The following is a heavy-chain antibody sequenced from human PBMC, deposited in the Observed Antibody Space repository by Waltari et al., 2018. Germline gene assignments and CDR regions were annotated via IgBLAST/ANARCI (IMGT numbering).Heavy chain of an antibody. CDR1: GVPISDTGYC. CDR3: ARLSAALDDFYFYDY. D-gene: IGHD1-1*01. Sequence: QLQLQLSGPGLVKPSETLSLTCTVSGVPISDTGYCWGWIPQSPGRGRERTGPFFGGGGVRQSPGRGLESIGHFCHGGKTYYNPSLRNRLSMSEDTSKRHFSLKVSSMSAPDTAVYYCARLSAALDDFYFYDYWGLGIPVTVSS. V-gene: IGHV4-39*02. J-gene: IGHJ4*02. CDR2: FCHGGKT.